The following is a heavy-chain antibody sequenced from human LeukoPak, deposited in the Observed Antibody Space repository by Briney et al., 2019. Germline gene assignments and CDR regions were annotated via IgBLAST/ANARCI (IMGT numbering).Heavy chain of an antibody. CDR1: GGSFSGYY. D-gene: IGHD3-10*01. J-gene: IGHJ4*02. Sequence: SETLSLTCAVYGGSFSGYYWSWIRQPPGRGLEWIGEINHSGSTNYNLSLKSRVTISVDTSKNQFSLKLSSVTAADTAVFYCARGLLRYYGSGPGYWGQGTLVTVSS. CDR3: ARGLLRYYGSGPGY. CDR2: INHSGST. V-gene: IGHV4-34*01.